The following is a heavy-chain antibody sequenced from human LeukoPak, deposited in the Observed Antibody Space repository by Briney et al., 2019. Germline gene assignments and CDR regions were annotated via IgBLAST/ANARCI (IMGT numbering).Heavy chain of an antibody. CDR2: IYSGGST. D-gene: IGHD2-2*01. CDR3: ARMPRPGYFDL. CDR1: GFTVSSNY. J-gene: IGHJ2*01. Sequence: PGGSLRLSCAASGFTVSSNYMSWVRLAPGKGLEWVSVIYSGGSTYYADSVKGRFTISRDNSKNTLYLQMNSLRAEDTAVYYCARMPRPGYFDLWGRGTLVTVSS. V-gene: IGHV3-66*02.